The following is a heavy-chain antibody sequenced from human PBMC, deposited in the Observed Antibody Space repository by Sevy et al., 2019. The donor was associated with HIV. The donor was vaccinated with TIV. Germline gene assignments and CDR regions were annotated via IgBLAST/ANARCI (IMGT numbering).Heavy chain of an antibody. CDR1: GFTFSSYP. CDR3: XXXXXXXPRGAFDF. V-gene: IGHV3-30-3*01. D-gene: IGHD3-10*01. J-gene: IGHJ3*01. Sequence: GGSLRLSCAASGFTFSSYPMHWVRQAPGKGLEWVSFISFDGTDKYYADSVKGRFTITRDNSKNTLFLQMNSLRAEDXXXXXXXXXXXXXPRGAFDFWGQGTMVTVSS. CDR2: ISFDGTDK.